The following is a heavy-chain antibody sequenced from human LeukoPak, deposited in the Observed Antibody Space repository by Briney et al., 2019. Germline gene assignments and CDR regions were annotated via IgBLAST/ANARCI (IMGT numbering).Heavy chain of an antibody. V-gene: IGHV3-48*01. CDR2: ISSSSSTI. J-gene: IGHJ6*02. CDR1: GFTFSSYS. CDR3: ARPVVAGDYYYYGMDV. D-gene: IGHD6-19*01. Sequence: GGSLRLSRAASGFTFSSYSMNWVRQAPGKGLEWVSYISSSSSTIYYADSVKGRFTISRDNAKNSLYLQMNSLRAEDTAVYYCARPVVAGDYYYYGMDVWGQGTTVTVSS.